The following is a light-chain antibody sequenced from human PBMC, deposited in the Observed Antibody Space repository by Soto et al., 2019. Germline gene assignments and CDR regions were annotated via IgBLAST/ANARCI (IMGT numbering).Light chain of an antibody. J-gene: IGKJ4*01. CDR2: DAS. V-gene: IGKV3-11*01. CDR3: QHRSDWPPRLT. Sequence: EIVLTQSPATLSLSPGERATLSCGATRSVSSYLAWHQQKPGQAPRLLIYDASYKATGIPARFSGSGSGTDFTLTITSLEPVDFAVYYCQHRSDWPPRLTFGGGTKVEIK. CDR1: RSVSSY.